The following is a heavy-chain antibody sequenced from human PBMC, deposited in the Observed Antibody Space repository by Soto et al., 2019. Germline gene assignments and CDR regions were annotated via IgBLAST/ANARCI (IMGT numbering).Heavy chain of an antibody. Sequence: QITLKESGPTLVKPTQTLTLTCTFSGFSLMTNGVGVGWFRQPPGKALEWLALIYRDDDKRYRPSLKSRVTITKDSYKNQVVLTMTNIDPVDTATYYCAHTAPSGQHWETFNYWGQGTLVTVS. D-gene: IGHD6-19*01. V-gene: IGHV2-5*02. J-gene: IGHJ4*02. CDR3: AHTAPSGQHWETFNY. CDR1: GFSLMTNGVG. CDR2: IYRDDDK.